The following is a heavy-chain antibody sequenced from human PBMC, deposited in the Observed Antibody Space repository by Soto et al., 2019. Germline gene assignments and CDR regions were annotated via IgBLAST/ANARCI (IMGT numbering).Heavy chain of an antibody. CDR2: ISGSAIAT. CDR1: GFTFSDYA. V-gene: IGHV3-23*01. J-gene: IGHJ4*02. CDR3: AKDGKIAAAGTWVKYFDY. D-gene: IGHD6-13*01. Sequence: PGGSLRLSCAASGFTFSDYAMSWVRQAPGKGLEWVSAISGSAIATYYADSVKGRFTISRDNSKNTLYLQMNSLRAEDTAVYYCAKDGKIAAAGTWVKYFDYWGQGTLVTVSS.